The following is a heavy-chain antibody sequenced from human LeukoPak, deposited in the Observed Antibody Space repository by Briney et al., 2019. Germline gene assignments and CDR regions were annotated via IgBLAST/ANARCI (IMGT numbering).Heavy chain of an antibody. CDR3: TTITALGS. CDR1: GFTFSTYT. J-gene: IGHJ5*02. V-gene: IGHV3-21*04. Sequence: PGGSLRLSCAASGFTFSTYTMNWVRQAPGQGLEWVSSISSSSTYIYYADSVKGRFTTSRDNSKNTVYLQMNSLRAEDTAIYYCTTITALGSWGQGTRVTVSS. CDR2: ISSSSTYI. D-gene: IGHD6-6*01.